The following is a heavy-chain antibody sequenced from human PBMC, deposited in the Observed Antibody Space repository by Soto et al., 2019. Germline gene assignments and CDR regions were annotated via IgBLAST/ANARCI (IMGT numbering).Heavy chain of an antibody. D-gene: IGHD3-9*01. CDR2: IYYSGST. Sequence: SETLSLTCTVSGGSISSYYWSWIRQPPGKGLEWIGYIYYSGSTNYNPSLKSRVTISVDTSKNQFSLKLSSVTAADTAVYYCARQSKDYGILTGGVMGYYYYMDVWGKGTTVTVSS. V-gene: IGHV4-59*08. CDR3: ARQSKDYGILTGGVMGYYYYMDV. CDR1: GGSISSYY. J-gene: IGHJ6*03.